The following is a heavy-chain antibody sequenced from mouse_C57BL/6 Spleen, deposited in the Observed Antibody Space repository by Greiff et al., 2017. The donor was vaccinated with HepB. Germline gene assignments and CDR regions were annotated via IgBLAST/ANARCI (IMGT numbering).Heavy chain of an antibody. V-gene: IGHV1-59*01. CDR1: GYTFTSYW. Sequence: VQLQQSGAELVRPGTSVKLSCKASGYTFTSYWMHWVKQRPGQGLEWIGVIDPSDSYTNYNQKFKGKAKLTVDTSSSTAYMQLSSLTSEDSAVYYCARGGAWFAYWGQGTLVTVSA. CDR3: ARGGAWFAY. CDR2: IDPSDSYT. J-gene: IGHJ3*01.